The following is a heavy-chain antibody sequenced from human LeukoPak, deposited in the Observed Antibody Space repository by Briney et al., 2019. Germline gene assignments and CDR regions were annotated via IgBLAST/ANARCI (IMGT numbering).Heavy chain of an antibody. D-gene: IGHD2-2*01. Sequence: SETLSLTCTVSGGSISSYYWSWIRQPPGKGLEWIGYIYYSGSTNYNPSLKSRVTISVDTSKNQFSLKLSSVTAADTAVYYCARGLLGYCSSTSCPAWGQGTLVTVSS. V-gene: IGHV4-59*01. CDR2: IYYSGST. CDR1: GGSISSYY. CDR3: ARGLLGYCSSTSCPA. J-gene: IGHJ5*02.